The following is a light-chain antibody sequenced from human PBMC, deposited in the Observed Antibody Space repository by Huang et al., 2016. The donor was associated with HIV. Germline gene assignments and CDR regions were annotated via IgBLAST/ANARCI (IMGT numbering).Light chain of an antibody. CDR3: QQYNNWPRT. V-gene: IGKV3-15*01. CDR1: QSVSSN. J-gene: IGKJ1*01. Sequence: EIVMTQSPATLSVSPGERATLSCRASQSVSSNLACYQQKPGQAPRLLLYAASTRATGIPARFSGSGSGTEFTLTISSLQSEDFAVYYCQQYNNWPRTFGQGTKVEIK. CDR2: AAS.